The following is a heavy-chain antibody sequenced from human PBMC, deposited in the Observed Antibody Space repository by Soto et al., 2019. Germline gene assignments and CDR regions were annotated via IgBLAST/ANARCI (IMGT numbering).Heavy chain of an antibody. Sequence: RRLSCAASGFTFSSYGTHWVRQAPGKGLEWVAVISYDGSNKYYADSVKGRFTISRDNSKNTLYLQMNSLRAEDTAVYYCAKDYYDSSGPVDWGQGTLVTVSS. J-gene: IGHJ4*02. V-gene: IGHV3-30*18. CDR2: ISYDGSNK. D-gene: IGHD3-22*01. CDR3: AKDYYDSSGPVD. CDR1: GFTFSSYG.